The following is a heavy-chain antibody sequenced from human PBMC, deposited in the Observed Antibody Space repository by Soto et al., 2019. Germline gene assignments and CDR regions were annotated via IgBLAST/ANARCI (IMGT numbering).Heavy chain of an antibody. CDR2: VVPILGTP. Sequence: QVQLVQSGAEVKEPGSSVKVSCEASGGSFETFIMNWVRQTPGRGLEWMGGVVPILGTPTYAERFKGKVKISATRSAGTTQMEVTSLRSEDSGIYYCARNGTYGPSRSGMDVWGQGTTVIVSS. V-gene: IGHV1-69*01. CDR3: ARNGTYGPSRSGMDV. J-gene: IGHJ6*02. D-gene: IGHD3-16*01. CDR1: GGSFETFI.